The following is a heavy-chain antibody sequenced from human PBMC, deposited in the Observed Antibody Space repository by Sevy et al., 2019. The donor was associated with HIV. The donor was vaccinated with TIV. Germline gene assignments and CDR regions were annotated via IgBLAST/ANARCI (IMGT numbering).Heavy chain of an antibody. J-gene: IGHJ1*01. CDR3: ALECLSSDVAEYFQN. D-gene: IGHD1-1*01. CDR2: ISFDATNK. Sequence: GGCLRLSCAASGFTFNRYSMHWVRQAPGKGLEWLATISFDATNKHYPDSVKGRFTISRDNFQNSLFLQMDSLRPEDTAVCYCALECLSSDVAEYFQNWGQGTLVTVSS. V-gene: IGHV3-30-3*01. CDR1: GFTFNRYS.